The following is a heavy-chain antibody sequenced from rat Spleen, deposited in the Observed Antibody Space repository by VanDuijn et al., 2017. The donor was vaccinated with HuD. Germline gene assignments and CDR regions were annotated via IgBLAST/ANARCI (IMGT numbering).Heavy chain of an antibody. CDR3: ARRHYGYTDYFDY. Sequence: EVQVLESGGGLVQPGNSLKLSCATSGFTFSTAWMYWYRQFPEKRLEWVARIKAKSNNYATDYTESVKGRFTISRDDSKTSIYLQMDSLRSDDTATYYCARRHYGYTDYFDYWGQGVMVTVSS. V-gene: IGHV6-6*01. J-gene: IGHJ2*01. D-gene: IGHD1-9*01. CDR2: IKAKSNNYAT. CDR1: GFTFSTAW.